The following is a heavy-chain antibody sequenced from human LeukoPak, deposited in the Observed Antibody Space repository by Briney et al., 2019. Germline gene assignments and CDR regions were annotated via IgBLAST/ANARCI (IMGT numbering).Heavy chain of an antibody. CDR2: IYTSGST. Sequence: SETLSLTCTVSGDSISSYYWSWIRQPPGKGLEWIGYIYTSGSTNYNPSLKSRVTMSVDTSKNQFSLKLSSVTAADTAVYYCARSTINYDSSGYYYTTIDYWGQGTLVTASS. CDR1: GDSISSYY. D-gene: IGHD3-22*01. CDR3: ARSTINYDSSGYYYTTIDY. V-gene: IGHV4-4*09. J-gene: IGHJ4*02.